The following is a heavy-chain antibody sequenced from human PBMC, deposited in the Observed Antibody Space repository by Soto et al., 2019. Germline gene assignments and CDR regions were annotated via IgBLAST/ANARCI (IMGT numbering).Heavy chain of an antibody. V-gene: IGHV3-49*04. CDR1: GFRFSEHA. Sequence: GGSLRLSCNCSGFRFSEHAMTWVRQAPGKGLEWVGFIRNTPYGGTTDYAASVRGRFTISRDDPASIAYLQMNSLKTEDSGLYYCSRGSFGYYGPWGPGTLVTVSS. CDR2: IRNTPYGGTT. D-gene: IGHD2-2*03. CDR3: SRGSFGYYGP. J-gene: IGHJ5*02.